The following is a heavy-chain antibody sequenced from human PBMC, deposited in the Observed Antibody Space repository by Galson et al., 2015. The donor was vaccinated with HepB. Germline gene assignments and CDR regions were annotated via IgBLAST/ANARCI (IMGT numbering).Heavy chain of an antibody. V-gene: IGHV3-74*01. J-gene: IGHJ4*02. CDR1: GFTFSSSW. CDR2: INSDESST. D-gene: IGHD2/OR15-2a*01. CDR3: VRAIGLDFNY. Sequence: SLRLSCAASGFTFSSSWMHWVRQAPGKGLVWVSRINSDESSTCYADSVKGRFTISRDNGKNTLYLQMNSLRAEDTAVYYCVRAIGLDFNYWGQGTLVTVSS.